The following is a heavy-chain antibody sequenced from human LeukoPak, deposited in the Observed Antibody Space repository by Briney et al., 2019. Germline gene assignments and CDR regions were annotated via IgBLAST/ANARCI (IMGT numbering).Heavy chain of an antibody. CDR1: GFTFTDYW. V-gene: IGHV3-7*01. J-gene: IGHJ4*01. CDR2: IRQDGSEK. CDR3: ARDGTAAGLYFDL. D-gene: IGHD6-13*01. Sequence: GGSLRLSCAVSGFTFTDYWMYSVRQAPGKGLEWVASIRQDGSEKTYVDSVKGRFTISRDNTKNSLSLQVNSLRVEDTAVYYCARDGTAAGLYFDLWGQGTLVTVSS.